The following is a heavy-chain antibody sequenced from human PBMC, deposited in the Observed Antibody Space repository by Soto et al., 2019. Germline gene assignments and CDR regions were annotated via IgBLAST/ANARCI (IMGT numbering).Heavy chain of an antibody. J-gene: IGHJ4*02. V-gene: IGHV6-1*01. CDR1: GDSVSSNSAA. CDR3: ARNFKTNFDY. CDR2: TYYRSKWYN. Sequence: PSQTLSLTYAISGDSVSSNSAAWTWIRQSPSRGLEWLGRTYYRSKWYNDYAVSVKSRITVSPDTSKNQFSLQLNSVTPEDTAVYYCARNFKTNFDYWGQGTLVTVSS.